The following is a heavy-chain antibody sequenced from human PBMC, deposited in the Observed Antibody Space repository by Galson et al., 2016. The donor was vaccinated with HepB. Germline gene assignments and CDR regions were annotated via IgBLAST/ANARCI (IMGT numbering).Heavy chain of an antibody. Sequence: SLRLSCAASGFTFSSYAMTWVRQAPGKGLEWVSVITSGGSTYYAASVKGRFAISRDNSKNTLYLQMNSLRADDTAVYYCVKDQHDSSGYYLGVDYWGQGTLVTVSS. V-gene: IGHV3-23*01. J-gene: IGHJ4*02. CDR1: GFTFSSYA. CDR2: ITSGGST. D-gene: IGHD3-22*01. CDR3: VKDQHDSSGYYLGVDY.